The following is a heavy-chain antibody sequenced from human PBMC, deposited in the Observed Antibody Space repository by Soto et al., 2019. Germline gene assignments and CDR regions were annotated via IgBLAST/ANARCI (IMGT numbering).Heavy chain of an antibody. D-gene: IGHD4-4*01. CDR2: INPSTGGP. CDR1: GYTFTAYY. J-gene: IGHJ4*02. Sequence: QVQLVQAGAEVKKPGASVKVSCKASGYTFTAYYIHWVRQAPGQGLEWTGWINPSTGGPKYAQKFQDRVTMPGDTSTRTAYMELGRLRSDDTAVFCCARSIANDYSNRQDYWGQGTLVTVSS. V-gene: IGHV1-2*02. CDR3: ARSIANDYSNRQDY.